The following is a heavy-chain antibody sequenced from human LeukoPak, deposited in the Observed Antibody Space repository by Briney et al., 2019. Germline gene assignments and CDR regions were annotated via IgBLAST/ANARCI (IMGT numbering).Heavy chain of an antibody. CDR3: ARHDSSGNYYYGMDV. CDR1: GITVSGNY. V-gene: IGHV3-66*04. D-gene: IGHD3-22*01. Sequence: GGSLRLSCAASGITVSGNYMSWVRQAPGKGLEWVSFIYIAGNTYYADSVKGRFTISRDNSKNTLYLQMNSLRGEDTAVYYCARHDSSGNYYYGMDVWGQGTTVTVS. J-gene: IGHJ6*02. CDR2: IYIAGNT.